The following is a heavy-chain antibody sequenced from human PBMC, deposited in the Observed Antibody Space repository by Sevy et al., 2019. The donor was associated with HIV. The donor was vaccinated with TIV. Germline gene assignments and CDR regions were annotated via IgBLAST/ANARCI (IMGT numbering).Heavy chain of an antibody. J-gene: IGHJ2*01. CDR1: GFTYSDYY. V-gene: IGHV3-11*01. D-gene: IGHD3-10*01. CDR2: ISSRGSTI. Sequence: GSLRLSCAASGFTYSDYYMSWIRQAPGRGLEWISYISSRGSTIYFADSVKGRFTISRDNAKNSLFLQMNSLRAEDTAVYYCAREGSLRYFDLWGRGTLVTVSS. CDR3: AREGSLRYFDL.